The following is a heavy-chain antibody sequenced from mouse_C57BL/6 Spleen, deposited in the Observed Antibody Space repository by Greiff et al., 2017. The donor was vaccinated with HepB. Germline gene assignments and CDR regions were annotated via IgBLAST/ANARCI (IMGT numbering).Heavy chain of an antibody. J-gene: IGHJ4*01. CDR3: ARHRTTVASYAMDY. CDR1: GFSLTSYG. D-gene: IGHD1-1*01. V-gene: IGHV2-6-1*01. Sequence: VKVVESGPGLVAPSQSLSITCTVSGFSLTSYGVHWVRQPPGKGLEWLVVIWSDGSTTYNSALKSRLSISKDNSKSQVFLKMNSLQTDDTAMYYCARHRTTVASYAMDYWGQGTSVTVSS. CDR2: IWSDGST.